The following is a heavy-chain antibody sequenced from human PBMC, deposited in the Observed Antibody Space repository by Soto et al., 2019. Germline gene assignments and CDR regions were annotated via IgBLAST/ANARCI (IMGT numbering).Heavy chain of an antibody. J-gene: IGHJ4*02. CDR1: GFTFKESA. CDR3: AKGRGSGWAWYFDN. Sequence: EVRLLEAGGGLKQPGGSLRLSCAASGFTFKESAMNWVRQAPGKGLEWVASISDTGASTWYAESVRGRLSISRDNSKNTLYLQMNSLSGEDTAVYYCAKGRGSGWAWYFDNWGQGTLVTVSS. V-gene: IGHV3-23*01. D-gene: IGHD6-19*01. CDR2: ISDTGAST.